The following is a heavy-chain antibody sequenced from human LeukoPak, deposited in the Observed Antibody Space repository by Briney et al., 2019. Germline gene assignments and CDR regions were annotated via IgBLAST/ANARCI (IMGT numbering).Heavy chain of an antibody. Sequence: GAPVKVSCKASGYTFTSYDINWVRQATGQGLEWMGWMNPNSGNTGYAQKFQGRVTMTRNTSISTAYMELSSLRSEDTAVYYCARVRRGYCSSTSCSSYNWFDPWGQGTLVNVSS. V-gene: IGHV1-8*01. CDR2: MNPNSGNT. CDR3: ARVRRGYCSSTSCSSYNWFDP. CDR1: GYTFTSYD. D-gene: IGHD2-2*01. J-gene: IGHJ5*02.